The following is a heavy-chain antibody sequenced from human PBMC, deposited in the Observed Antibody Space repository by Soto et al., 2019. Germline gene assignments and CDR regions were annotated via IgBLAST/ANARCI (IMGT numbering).Heavy chain of an antibody. CDR1: GFTFSNHV. CDR2: INRDFNT. V-gene: IGHV3-48*01. D-gene: IGHD4-17*01. J-gene: IGHJ4*02. CDR3: VNGDYY. Sequence: EEQLVESGGGLVQPVGSLRLSCAASGFTFSNHVMNWVRQAPGRGLEWVSSINRDFNTYYADSVKGRFTISRDNAKDSLYLQMNSLRAADTAVYYCVNGDYYVGQGTLVTVSS.